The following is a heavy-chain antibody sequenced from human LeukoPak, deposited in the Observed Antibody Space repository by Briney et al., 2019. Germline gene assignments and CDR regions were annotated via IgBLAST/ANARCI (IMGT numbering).Heavy chain of an antibody. J-gene: IGHJ4*02. CDR2: INHSGST. Sequence: PSETLSLTCAVYGGSFSGYYWSWTRQPPGKGLEWIGEINHSGSTNYNPSLKSRVTISVDTSKNQFSLKLSSVTAADTAVYYCARGQGGVVVVPAAIQFDYWGQGTLVTVSS. D-gene: IGHD2-2*01. CDR3: ARGQGGVVVVPAAIQFDY. CDR1: GGSFSGYY. V-gene: IGHV4-34*01.